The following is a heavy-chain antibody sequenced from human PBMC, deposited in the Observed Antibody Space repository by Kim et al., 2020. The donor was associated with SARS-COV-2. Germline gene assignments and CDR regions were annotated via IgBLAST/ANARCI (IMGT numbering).Heavy chain of an antibody. V-gene: IGHV7-4-1*02. J-gene: IGHJ6*02. D-gene: IGHD6-19*01. Sequence: PGQGLEGVGWMTSTAGTPAYAPGFPDRFVFSLDTSVSTAYLQISSLKAEDTAVYYCARDGGSGWYRLVWGQGTTVIVSS. CDR3: ARDGGSGWYRLV. CDR2: MTSTAGTP.